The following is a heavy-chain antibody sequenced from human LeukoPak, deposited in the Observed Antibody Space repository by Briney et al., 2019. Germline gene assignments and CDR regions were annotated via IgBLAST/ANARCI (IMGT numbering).Heavy chain of an antibody. CDR2: IIPIFGTA. Sequence: SVKVSCKASGGTFSSYAISWVRQAPGQGLEWMGGIIPIFGTANYAQKFQGRVTITADESTSTAYMELRSLRSDDTAVYYCARYCSSTSCPGPFRYWFDPWGQGTLVTVSS. D-gene: IGHD2-2*01. CDR1: GGTFSSYA. J-gene: IGHJ5*02. V-gene: IGHV1-69*13. CDR3: ARYCSSTSCPGPFRYWFDP.